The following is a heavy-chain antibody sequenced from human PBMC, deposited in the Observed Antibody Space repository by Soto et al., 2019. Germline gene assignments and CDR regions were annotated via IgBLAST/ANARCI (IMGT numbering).Heavy chain of an antibody. D-gene: IGHD3-10*01. CDR1: GGSISSSSYY. J-gene: IGHJ4*02. Sequence: PSETLSLTCTVSGGSISSSSYYWGWIRQPPGKGLEWIGYIYYSGSTYYNPSLKSRVTISVDTSKNQFSLKLSSVTAADTAVYYCARDYYGSGSYLDYWGQGTLVTVSS. V-gene: IGHV4-39*07. CDR3: ARDYYGSGSYLDY. CDR2: IYYSGST.